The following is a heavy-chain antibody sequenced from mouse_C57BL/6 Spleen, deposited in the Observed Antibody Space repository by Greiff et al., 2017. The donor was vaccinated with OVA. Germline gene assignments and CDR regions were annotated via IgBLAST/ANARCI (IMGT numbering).Heavy chain of an antibody. J-gene: IGHJ2*01. CDR2: IDPSDSET. Sequence: VQLQQPGAELVRPGSSVKLSCKASGYTFTSYWMHWVKQRPIQGLEWIGNIDPSDSETHYNQKFKDKATLTVDKSSSTAYMQLSSLTSEDSAVYYGARNYYDYDEGFDYWGQGTTLTVSS. D-gene: IGHD2-4*01. V-gene: IGHV1-52*01. CDR1: GYTFTSYW. CDR3: ARNYYDYDEGFDY.